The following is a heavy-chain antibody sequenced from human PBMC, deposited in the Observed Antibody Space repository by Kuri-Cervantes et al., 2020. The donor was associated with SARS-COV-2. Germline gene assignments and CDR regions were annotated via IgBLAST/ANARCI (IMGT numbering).Heavy chain of an antibody. J-gene: IGHJ4*02. Sequence: ESLKISCTVSGGSISSSSYYWGWIRQPPGKGLEWIGSIYYSGSTYYNPSLKSRVTISVDTSKNQFSLKLSSVTAADTAVYYCARRWSLVGATFFDYWGQGTLVTVSS. CDR3: ARRWSLVGATFFDY. V-gene: IGHV4-39*01. CDR2: IYYSGST. D-gene: IGHD1-26*01. CDR1: GGSISSSSYY.